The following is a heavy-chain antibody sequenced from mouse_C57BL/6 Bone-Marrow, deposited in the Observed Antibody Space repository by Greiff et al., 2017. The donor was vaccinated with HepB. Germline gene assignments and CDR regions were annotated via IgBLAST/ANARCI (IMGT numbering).Heavy chain of an antibody. J-gene: IGHJ4*01. D-gene: IGHD3-2*02. Sequence: EVHLVESGGGLVKPGGSLKLSCAASGFTFSDYGMHWVRQAPEKGLECVAYISSGSSTIYYADTVKGRFTISRDNAKNTLFLQMTSLRSEDTAMYYCARRLRLQAMDYWGQGTSVTVSS. CDR2: ISSGSSTI. V-gene: IGHV5-17*01. CDR3: ARRLRLQAMDY. CDR1: GFTFSDYG.